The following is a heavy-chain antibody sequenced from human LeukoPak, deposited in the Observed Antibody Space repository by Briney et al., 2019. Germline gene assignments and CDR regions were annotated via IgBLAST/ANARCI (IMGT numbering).Heavy chain of an antibody. J-gene: IGHJ6*04. Sequence: GGSLRLSCAASGFTFSSYWMHWVRQAPGKGLEWVSSISSSSSYIYYADSVKGRFTISRDNAKNSLYLQMNSLRAEDTAVYYCARDPGYESWSPFWGGMDVWGNGTTVIVSS. V-gene: IGHV3-21*01. D-gene: IGHD3-16*01. CDR3: ARDPGYESWSPFWGGMDV. CDR2: ISSSSSYI. CDR1: GFTFSSYW.